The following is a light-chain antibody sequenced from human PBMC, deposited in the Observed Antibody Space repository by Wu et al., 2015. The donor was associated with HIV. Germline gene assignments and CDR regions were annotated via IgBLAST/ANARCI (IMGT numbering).Light chain of an antibody. Sequence: DIQLTQSPSFLSASVGDRVTITCRASQAISSYLAWYQQKPGQAPKLLIYAASTLQSGVPSRFSGSGSGTEFSLIISSLQPEDFATYYCQQLNTYPLTFGGGPRWRSN. J-gene: IGKJ4*01. V-gene: IGKV1-9*01. CDR2: AAS. CDR3: QQLNTYPLT. CDR1: QAISSY.